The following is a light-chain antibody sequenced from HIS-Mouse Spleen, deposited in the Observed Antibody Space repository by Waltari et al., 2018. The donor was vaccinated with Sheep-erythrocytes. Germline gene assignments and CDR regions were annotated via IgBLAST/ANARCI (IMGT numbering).Light chain of an antibody. CDR1: QGIRND. CDR3: LQDYNYPYT. V-gene: IGKV1-6*01. CDR2: AAS. Sequence: AIHMTQSPSSLSASVGDRVTITCRASQGIRNDLGWYQQKPGKAPKLLLYAASSLQSGFPSRFSGSGSGTDFTLTISSLQPEDFATYYCLQDYNYPYTFGQGTKLEIK. J-gene: IGKJ2*01.